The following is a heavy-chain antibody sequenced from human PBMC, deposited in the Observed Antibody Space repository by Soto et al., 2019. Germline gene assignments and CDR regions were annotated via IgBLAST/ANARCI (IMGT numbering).Heavy chain of an antibody. J-gene: IGHJ6*02. CDR1: GGSISGYY. Sequence: SETLSLTCTVSGGSISGYYWSWIRQPPGKGLEWIGYMYNTGSTVYNPSFKSRVTISVDTSKNQFSLKLSSVTAADTAVYYCARHNYDSSGTAVDVWGQGTTVTVSS. D-gene: IGHD3-22*01. CDR2: MYNTGST. CDR3: ARHNYDSSGTAVDV. V-gene: IGHV4-59*12.